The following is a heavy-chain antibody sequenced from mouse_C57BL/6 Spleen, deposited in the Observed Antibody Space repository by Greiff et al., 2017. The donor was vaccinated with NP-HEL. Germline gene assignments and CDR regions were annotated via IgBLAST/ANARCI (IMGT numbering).Heavy chain of an antibody. J-gene: IGHJ3*01. CDR2: IHPNSGST. V-gene: IGHV1-64*01. CDR3: ARPYDYDVAWFAY. CDR1: GYTFTSYW. D-gene: IGHD2-4*01. Sequence: QVQLKQPGAELVKPGASVKLSCKASGYTFTSYWMHWVKQRPGQGLEWIGMIHPNSGSTNYNEKFKSKATLTVDKSSSTAYMQLSSLTSEDSAVYYCARPYDYDVAWFAYWGQGTLVTVSA.